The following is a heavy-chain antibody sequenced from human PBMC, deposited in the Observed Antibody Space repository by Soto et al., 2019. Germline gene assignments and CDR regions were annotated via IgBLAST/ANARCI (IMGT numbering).Heavy chain of an antibody. CDR3: ARDSRFDVLTGGYYYYALDV. CDR1: GTSSSTFY. V-gene: IGHV4-4*07. D-gene: IGHD3-9*01. Sequence: PSETLSLTXTVSGTSSSTFYWTWIRQPAGRGLEWVGRIHSSGTTYYNPSLKSRVTMSVDTPKSQFSLKLSSVTAADTAIYYCARDSRFDVLTGGYYYYALDVWGQGTTVTVSS. J-gene: IGHJ6*02. CDR2: IHSSGTT.